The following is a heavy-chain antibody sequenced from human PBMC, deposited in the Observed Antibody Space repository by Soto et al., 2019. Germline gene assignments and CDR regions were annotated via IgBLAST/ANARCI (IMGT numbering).Heavy chain of an antibody. CDR1: GFTFDDYA. Sequence: GGSLRLSCAASGFTFDDYAMSWVRQAPGKGLEFVLGISGTGSGTYYADSVKGRFTISRDNSKNSLYLQMNSPRAEDTALYYCAKARGNVAAGGTYYLDCWGQGILVTVSS. CDR3: AKARGNVAAGGTYYLDC. V-gene: IGHV3-23*01. D-gene: IGHD6-13*01. J-gene: IGHJ4*02. CDR2: ISGTGSGT.